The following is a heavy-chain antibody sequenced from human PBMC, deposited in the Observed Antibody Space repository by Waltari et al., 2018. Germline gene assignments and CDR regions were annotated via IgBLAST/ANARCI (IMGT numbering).Heavy chain of an antibody. CDR3: ARDRDYYGSGSPAYYFDY. CDR2: IYYSGST. Sequence: QVQLQESGPGLVKPSETLSLTCTVSGGSISSYYWSWIRQPPGKGLEWIGYIYYSGSTNYNPSLKSRVTISVDTSKNQFSLKLSSVTAADTAVYYCARDRDYYGSGSPAYYFDYWGQGTLVTVSS. J-gene: IGHJ4*02. V-gene: IGHV4-59*01. D-gene: IGHD3-10*01. CDR1: GGSISSYY.